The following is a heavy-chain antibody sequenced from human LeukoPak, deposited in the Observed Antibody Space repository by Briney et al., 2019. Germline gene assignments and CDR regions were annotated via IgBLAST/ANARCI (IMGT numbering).Heavy chain of an antibody. J-gene: IGHJ3*02. D-gene: IGHD3-22*01. V-gene: IGHV4-59*01. CDR3: VRGNYDSRGYSNAFDI. Sequence: PSETLSLTCTVSGVSISSSYWSWIRQPPGKRLEGIGYIYYSGSTNSNPSLKSRGTISADTSKNQFSLKLNSVTAADTAVYYCVRGNYDSRGYSNAFDIWGQGAMVTVSS. CDR2: IYYSGST. CDR1: GVSISSSY.